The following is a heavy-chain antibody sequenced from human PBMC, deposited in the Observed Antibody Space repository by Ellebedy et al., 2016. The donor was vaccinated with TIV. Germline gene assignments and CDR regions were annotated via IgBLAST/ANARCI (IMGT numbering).Heavy chain of an antibody. CDR3: ARSSSNYWYFDV. D-gene: IGHD1-7*01. CDR1: GFTFRGYW. Sequence: PGGSLRLSCTASGFTFRGYWMTCVRQGPGKGLEWVATTKQDGTQQYYAGSVGGRFIISRDNAKNSVYLRVNDPRDEDTAVYFCARSSSNYWYFDVWGRGTLVTVSS. V-gene: IGHV3-7*03. CDR2: TKQDGTQQ. J-gene: IGHJ2*01.